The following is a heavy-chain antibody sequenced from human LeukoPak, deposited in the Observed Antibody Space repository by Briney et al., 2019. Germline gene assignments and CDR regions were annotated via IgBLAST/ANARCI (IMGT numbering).Heavy chain of an antibody. Sequence: PGGSLGLSCAASGFTFSSYSMNWVRQAPGKGLEWVSAISGSGGSTYYADSVKGRFTISRDKSKNTLYLQMNSLRAEDTAVYYCAKGSLVGVTLYYFDYWGQGTLVTVSS. V-gene: IGHV3-23*01. J-gene: IGHJ4*02. CDR2: ISGSGGST. CDR1: GFTFSSYS. D-gene: IGHD1-26*01. CDR3: AKGSLVGVTLYYFDY.